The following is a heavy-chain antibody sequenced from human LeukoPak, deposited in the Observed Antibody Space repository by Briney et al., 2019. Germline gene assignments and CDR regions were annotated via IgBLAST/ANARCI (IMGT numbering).Heavy chain of an antibody. D-gene: IGHD5-24*01. V-gene: IGHV4-59*01. J-gene: IGHJ6*02. Sequence: SETLSLTCTVSGGSISSYYWSWIRQPPGMGLEWIGYIYYSGSTNYNPSLKSRVTISVDTSKNQFSLKLSSVTAADTAVYYCAREDGDGYNSGYYYGMDVWGQGTTVTVSS. CDR2: IYYSGST. CDR3: AREDGDGYNSGYYYGMDV. CDR1: GGSISSYY.